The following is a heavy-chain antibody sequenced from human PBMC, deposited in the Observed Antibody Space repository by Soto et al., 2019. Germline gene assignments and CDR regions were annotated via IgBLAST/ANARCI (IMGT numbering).Heavy chain of an antibody. CDR3: AKYAYSAYDSTNAYYYYGMDV. J-gene: IGHJ6*02. CDR2: IYPGDSDT. V-gene: IGHV5-51*01. D-gene: IGHD5-12*01. CDR1: GYSFTSYW. Sequence: PGESLKISCKGSGYSFTSYWIGWVRQMPGKGLEWMGIIYPGDSDTRYSPSFQGQVTISADKSISTAYLQWSSLKASDTAMYYCAKYAYSAYDSTNAYYYYGMDVWGQGTTVTVSS.